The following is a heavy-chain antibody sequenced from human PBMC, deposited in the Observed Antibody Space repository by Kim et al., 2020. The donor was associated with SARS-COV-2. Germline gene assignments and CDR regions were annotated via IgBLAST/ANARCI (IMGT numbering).Heavy chain of an antibody. CDR2: IYAGGSTS. J-gene: IGHJ4*02. Sequence: GGSLRLSCAASGFTFSTYAMSWVRQAPGKGLEWVSVIYAGGSTSFYAYSVQGRFTISRDNSMNILYLQMNSLRVEDTAVYYCAKEAGSWWGQGTLVTVSS. D-gene: IGHD6-19*01. V-gene: IGHV3-23*03. CDR1: GFTFSTYA. CDR3: AKEAGSW.